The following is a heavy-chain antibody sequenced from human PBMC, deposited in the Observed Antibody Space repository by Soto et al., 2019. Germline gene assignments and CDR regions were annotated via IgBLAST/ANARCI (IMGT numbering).Heavy chain of an antibody. CDR3: ARGNYYDSSGYLYYFDY. Sequence: SETLSLTCAVSGYSISSGYYWGWIRQPPGKGLEWIGSIYHSGSTYYNPSLKGRVTISVDTSKNQFSLKLSSVTAADTAVYYCARGNYYDSSGYLYYFDYWGQGTLVTVSS. J-gene: IGHJ4*02. CDR2: IYHSGST. CDR1: GYSISSGYY. D-gene: IGHD3-22*01. V-gene: IGHV4-38-2*01.